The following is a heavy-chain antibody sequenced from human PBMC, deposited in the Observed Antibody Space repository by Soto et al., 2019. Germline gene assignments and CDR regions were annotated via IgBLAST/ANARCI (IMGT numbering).Heavy chain of an antibody. CDR3: ARGIAVAIHAGIDS. CDR1: GYIFTNYY. V-gene: IGHV1-46*01. Sequence: ASVKVSCKASGYIFTNYYIHWVRQAPGQGLEWMGLIYPSGSSTSYTQKFQGRVTMTRDTSTSTVHMELSSLRAEDTAVYYCARGIAVAIHAGIDSRGQGTLVTVSS. J-gene: IGHJ4*02. CDR2: IYPSGSST. D-gene: IGHD6-19*01.